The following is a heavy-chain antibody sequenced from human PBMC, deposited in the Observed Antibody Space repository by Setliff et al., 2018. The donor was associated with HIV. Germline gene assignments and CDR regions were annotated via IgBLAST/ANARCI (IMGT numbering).Heavy chain of an antibody. D-gene: IGHD2-21*02. CDR1: GYSISSGYY. Sequence: SETLSLTCAVSGYSISSGYYWGWIRQPPGKGLEWIGSIYHSGSTYYNPSLKSRVTISVDTSKNQFSLKLSSVTAADTAVYYCARVTSAHPTYYYYYMDVWGKGTTVTVSS. CDR2: IYHSGST. CDR3: ARVTSAHPTYYYYYMDV. J-gene: IGHJ6*03. V-gene: IGHV4-38-2*01.